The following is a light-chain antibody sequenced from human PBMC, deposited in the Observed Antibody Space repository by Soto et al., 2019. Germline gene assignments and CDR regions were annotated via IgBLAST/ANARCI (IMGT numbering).Light chain of an antibody. J-gene: IGKJ4*02. Sequence: EIMLTQYPGNLSLSPGERATLSCRASQSVASRNLAWYQQKSGQAPRLLMYGASSRAIHTPDRFSGSVSGTDGTITIGGLEQEDGPVYYCQHYGNSIWTFGGGTKVDIK. CDR3: QHYGNSIWT. CDR1: QSVASRN. V-gene: IGKV3-20*01. CDR2: GAS.